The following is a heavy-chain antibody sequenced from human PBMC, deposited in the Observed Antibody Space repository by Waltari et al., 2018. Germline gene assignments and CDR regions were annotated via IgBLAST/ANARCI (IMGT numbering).Heavy chain of an antibody. J-gene: IGHJ3*02. CDR2: ISAYNGNT. D-gene: IGHD3-10*01. CDR1: GYTFTSYG. CDR3: AREWHYYGSGSYSPDAFDI. Sequence: QVQLVQSGAEVKKPGASVKVSCKASGYTFTSYGISWVRQAPGQGLEWMGWISAYNGNTNDAQKLQGRVTMTTDTSTSTAYMELRSLRSDDTAVYYCAREWHYYGSGSYSPDAFDIWGQGTMVTVSS. V-gene: IGHV1-18*01.